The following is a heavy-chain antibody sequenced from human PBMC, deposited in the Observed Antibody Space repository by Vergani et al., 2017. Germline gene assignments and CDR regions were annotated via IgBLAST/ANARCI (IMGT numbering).Heavy chain of an antibody. J-gene: IGHJ5*02. V-gene: IGHV4-31*03. D-gene: IGHD3-3*01. Sequence: QVQLQESGPGLVKPSQTLSLTCTVSGGSISSGGYYWSWIRQHPGKGLEWIGYIYYSGSTYYNPSLKSRVTISVDTYKNQFSLKLSSVTAADTAVYYCARQIKRLCWRGDSILFAPWSQGTLVTVSS. CDR3: ARQIKRLCWRGDSILFAP. CDR2: IYYSGST. CDR1: GGSISSGGYY.